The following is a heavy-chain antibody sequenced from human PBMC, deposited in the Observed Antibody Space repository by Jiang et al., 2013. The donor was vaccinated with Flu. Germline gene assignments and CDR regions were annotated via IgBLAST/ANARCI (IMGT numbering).Heavy chain of an antibody. CDR1: YA. CDR2: ISGTSGST. V-gene: IGHV3-23*01. Sequence: YAMNWVRQAPGKGLEWVSSISGTSGSTYYADVREGRFTISRDNSKNTLYLQMNSLRADDTAVYYCAKDKYYDPRPSYWYFDLWGRGTLVTVSS. D-gene: IGHD3-22*01. J-gene: IGHJ2*01. CDR3: AKDKYYDPRPSYWYFDL.